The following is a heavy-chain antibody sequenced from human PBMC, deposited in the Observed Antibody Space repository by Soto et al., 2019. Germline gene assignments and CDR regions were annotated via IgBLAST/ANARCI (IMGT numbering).Heavy chain of an antibody. CDR1: GGSISSYY. CDR3: ARARRYYGSGSYFWFDP. J-gene: IGHJ5*02. V-gene: IGHV4-59*01. CDR2: IYYSGST. Sequence: ETLSLTCTVSGGSISSYYWSWIRQPPGKGLEWIGYIYYSGSTNYNPSLKSRVTISVDTSKNQFSLKLSSVTAADTAVYYCARARRYYGSGSYFWFDPWGQGTLVTVSS. D-gene: IGHD3-10*01.